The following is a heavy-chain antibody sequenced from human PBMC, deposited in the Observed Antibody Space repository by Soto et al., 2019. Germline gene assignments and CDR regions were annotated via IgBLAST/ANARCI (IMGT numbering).Heavy chain of an antibody. D-gene: IGHD6-6*01. CDR1: GGSISSYY. J-gene: IGHJ6*03. CDR2: IYYSGST. Sequence: LSLTCTVSGGSISSYYWSWIRQPPGKGLEWIGYIYYSGSTNYNPSLKSRVTISVDTSKNQFSLKLSSVTAADTAVYYCARVIAARLGSQYYDMDVWGKGTTVTGSS. V-gene: IGHV4-59*01. CDR3: ARVIAARLGSQYYDMDV.